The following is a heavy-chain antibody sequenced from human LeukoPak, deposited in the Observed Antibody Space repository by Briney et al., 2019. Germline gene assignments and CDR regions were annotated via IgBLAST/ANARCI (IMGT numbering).Heavy chain of an antibody. CDR2: IYNSGST. J-gene: IGHJ4*02. D-gene: IGHD5-12*01. Sequence: PSETLSLTCSVSGGSISSSTYYWGWIRQPPGKGLEWIGNIYNSGSTYYNPSLKSRVTISVGTPKNQFSLKLSSVTAVDTAVYYCARLATKEGRDYWGQGTLVTVSS. CDR1: GGSISSSTYY. V-gene: IGHV4-39*01. CDR3: ARLATKEGRDY.